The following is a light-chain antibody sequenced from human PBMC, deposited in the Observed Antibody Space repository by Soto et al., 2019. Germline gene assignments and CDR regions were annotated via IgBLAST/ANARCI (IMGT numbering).Light chain of an antibody. CDR1: QSVLYSSNKENY. Sequence: MSQCACCLSLSLFYGGNINCRSIQSVLYSSNKENYLAWYQQKPGQPPKLLIYWASTRESGVPDRFSGSGSGADFTLTISSLQAEDVAVYFLQKYYSTPLTFGGGTKVDIK. V-gene: IGKV4-1*01. J-gene: IGKJ4*01. CDR2: WAS. CDR3: QKYYSTPLT.